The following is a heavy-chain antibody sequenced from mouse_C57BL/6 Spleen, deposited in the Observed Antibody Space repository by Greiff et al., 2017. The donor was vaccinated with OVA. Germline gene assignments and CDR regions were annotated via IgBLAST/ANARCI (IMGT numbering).Heavy chain of an antibody. CDR2: IRNKANNHAT. D-gene: IGHD2-4*01. CDR1: GFTFSDAW. J-gene: IGHJ1*03. CDR3: TRLDDYDRYFDV. V-gene: IGHV6-6*01. Sequence: EVQGVESGGGLVQPGGSMKLSCAASGFTFSDAWMDWVRQSPEKGLEWVAEIRNKANNHATYYAASVKGRFTISRDDSKSSVYLQMNSLRAEDTCIYYCTRLDDYDRYFDVWGTGTTVTVSS.